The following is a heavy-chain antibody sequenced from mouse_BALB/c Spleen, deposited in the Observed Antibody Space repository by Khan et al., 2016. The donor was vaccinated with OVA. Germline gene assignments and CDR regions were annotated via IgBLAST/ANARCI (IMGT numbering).Heavy chain of an antibody. CDR2: INPDNADT. J-gene: IGHJ3*01. CDR1: GYTFTNYV. Sequence: VRLQQSGPELVEPGASVKMSCKASGYTFTNYVIHWVKQKPGQGLEWIGYINPDNADTRYNEKFKGKATLTSDISSTSAYMELLSLTSEDSAGDYWAREASSWDFSFPYWGQGTLVTVSA. CDR3: AREASSWDFSFPY. D-gene: IGHD4-1*01. V-gene: IGHV1S136*01.